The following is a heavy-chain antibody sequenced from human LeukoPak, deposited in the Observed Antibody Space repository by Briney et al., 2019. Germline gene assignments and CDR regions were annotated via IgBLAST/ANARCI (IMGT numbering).Heavy chain of an antibody. CDR1: RFTFSDYY. J-gene: IGHJ4*02. CDR2: ISSSGIYT. V-gene: IGHV3-11*06. CDR3: ARDASHYSLDF. Sequence: PGGSLRLSCAASRFTFSDYYMSWIRQAPGKGLEWVSYISSSGIYTNYADSVKGRFTISRDNAKNSLYLQMNNLRAEDTAVYYCARDASHYSLDFWGQGTLVTVSS. D-gene: IGHD2-15*01.